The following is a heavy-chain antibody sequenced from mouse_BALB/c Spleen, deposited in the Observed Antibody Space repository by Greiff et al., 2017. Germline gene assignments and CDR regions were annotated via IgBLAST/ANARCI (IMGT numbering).Heavy chain of an antibody. CDR2: IWAGGST. CDR3: ARSGGAYYYGSSFRYFDV. Sequence: QVQLKESGPGLVAPSQSLSITCTVSGFSLTSYGVHWVRQPPGKGLEWLGVIWAGGSTNYNSALMSRLSISKDNSKSQVFLKMNSLQTDDTAMYYCARSGGAYYYGSSFRYFDVWGAGTTVTVSS. CDR1: GFSLTSYG. V-gene: IGHV2-9*02. D-gene: IGHD1-1*01. J-gene: IGHJ1*01.